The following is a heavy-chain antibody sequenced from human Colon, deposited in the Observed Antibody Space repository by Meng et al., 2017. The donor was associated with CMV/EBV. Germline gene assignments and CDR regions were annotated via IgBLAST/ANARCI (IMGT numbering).Heavy chain of an antibody. V-gene: IGHV3-11*01. Sequence: LKISCTASGFTFNDYYMTWIRQAPGKGLESVSYISSDGTIIYYSDFVKGRFTISRDNAKNSLYLQMNSLRVEDTAVYYCAGGKEDYWGQGTMVTVSS. CDR2: ISSDGTII. CDR1: GFTFNDYY. J-gene: IGHJ4*02. CDR3: AGGKEDY. D-gene: IGHD4-23*01.